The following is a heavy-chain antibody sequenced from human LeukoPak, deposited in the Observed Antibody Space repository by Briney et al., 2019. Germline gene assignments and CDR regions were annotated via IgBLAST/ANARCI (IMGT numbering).Heavy chain of an antibody. CDR3: ARHRLADWAGENYFDP. CDR2: IYTSGST. D-gene: IGHD2-21*01. CDR1: GGSISSGRYY. V-gene: IGHV4-61*02. Sequence: PSQTLSLTFTVSGGSISSGRYYWTWIRQPAGEGREWIGRIYTSGSTNYNPSLKSRVTIPMDTSKNQFSLILSSVTAADTAVYYCARHRLADWAGENYFDPWGQGTLVIVSS. J-gene: IGHJ5*02.